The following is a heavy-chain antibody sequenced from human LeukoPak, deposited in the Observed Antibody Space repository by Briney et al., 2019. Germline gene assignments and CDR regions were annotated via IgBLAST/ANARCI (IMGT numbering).Heavy chain of an antibody. CDR1: GITFSIYG. D-gene: IGHD2-15*01. J-gene: IGHJ6*02. V-gene: IGHV3-30*03. CDR3: AAAGYCSGGSCYRGVYYYGMDV. Sequence: PGGSLRLSCVASGITFSIYGMHWVRQAPGKGLEWVAAISYDGSNKYYADSVKGRFTISRDNSKNTLYLQMGSLRAEDMAVYYCAAAGYCSGGSCYRGVYYYGMDVWGQGTTVTVSS. CDR2: ISYDGSNK.